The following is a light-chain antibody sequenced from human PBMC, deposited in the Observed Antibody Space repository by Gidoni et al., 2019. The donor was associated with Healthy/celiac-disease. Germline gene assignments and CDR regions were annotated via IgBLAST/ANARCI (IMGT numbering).Light chain of an antibody. CDR1: QGISSY. CDR3: QQYYSYPRT. Sequence: AIRITQSPSSLSASTGDRVTITCRASQGISSYLAWYQQKPGKAPKLLIYAASTLQSGDPSRFSGSGSGTDFTLTISCLQSEDFATYYCQQYYSYPRTFGQGTKLEIK. J-gene: IGKJ2*01. V-gene: IGKV1-8*01. CDR2: AAS.